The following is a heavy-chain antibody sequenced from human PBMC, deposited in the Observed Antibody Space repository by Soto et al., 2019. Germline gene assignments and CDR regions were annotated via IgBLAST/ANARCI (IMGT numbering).Heavy chain of an antibody. CDR2: FDPEDGET. Sequence: ASVKDSCKVSGYTLTELSMHWVRQAPGKGLEWMGGFDPEDGETIYAQKVQGRVTMTEDTSTDTAYMELSSLRSEDTAVYYCAIRGYVDYNWFDPWGQGTLVTVSS. CDR1: GYTLTELS. J-gene: IGHJ5*02. CDR3: AIRGYVDYNWFDP. D-gene: IGHD3-16*01. V-gene: IGHV1-24*01.